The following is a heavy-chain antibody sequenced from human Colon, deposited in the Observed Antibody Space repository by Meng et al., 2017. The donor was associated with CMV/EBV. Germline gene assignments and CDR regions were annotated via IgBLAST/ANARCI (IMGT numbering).Heavy chain of an antibody. V-gene: IGHV3-64*04. CDR3: ARGVYGMDV. Sequence: GGSLRLSCAASGFSFSTSSMHWVRQAPGKGLEYVSAISSDGSTYYADSVKGRFTISRDNSKNTLYLQMNSLRAEDTAVYYCARGVYGMDVWGQGTTVTVSS. J-gene: IGHJ6*02. CDR2: ISSDGST. CDR1: GFSFSTSS.